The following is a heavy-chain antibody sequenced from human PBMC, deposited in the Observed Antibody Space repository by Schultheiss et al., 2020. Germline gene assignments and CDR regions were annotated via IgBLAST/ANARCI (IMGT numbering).Heavy chain of an antibody. D-gene: IGHD1-26*01. J-gene: IGHJ6*03. CDR3: ATSGSYDYYYYYMDV. CDR2: TYYRSKWYN. Sequence: SETLSLTCAISGDSVSSNSAAWNWIRQSPSRGLEWLGRTYYRSKWYNDYAVSVKSRITINPDTSKNQFSLKLSSVTAADTAVYYCATSGSYDYYYYYMDVWGKGTTVTVSS. V-gene: IGHV6-1*01. CDR1: GDSVSSNSAA.